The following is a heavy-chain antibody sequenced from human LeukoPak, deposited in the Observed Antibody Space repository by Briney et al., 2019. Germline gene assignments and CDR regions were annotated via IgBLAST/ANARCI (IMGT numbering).Heavy chain of an antibody. D-gene: IGHD6-6*01. CDR2: IRYDGRNK. Sequence: PGGSLRLSCAASGFTFSNYGMHWVRQAPGKGLEWVAFIRYDGRNKYYSDSVKGRFTISRDNSKNTLYLQMNSLRAEDTAVYYCARDRAHSSSKTLGFDYWGQGTLVTVSS. CDR1: GFTFSNYG. J-gene: IGHJ4*02. V-gene: IGHV3-30*02. CDR3: ARDRAHSSSKTLGFDY.